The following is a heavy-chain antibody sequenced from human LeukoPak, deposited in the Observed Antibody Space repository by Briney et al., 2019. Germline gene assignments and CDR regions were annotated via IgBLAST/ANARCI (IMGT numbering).Heavy chain of an antibody. D-gene: IGHD2-21*01. V-gene: IGHV1-2*02. CDR1: GYTFTVYY. CDR3: AVAPGDY. Sequence: VASVRVSCKASGYTFTVYYIRWGRHAPGQGREWMGWINPNSDYTSYAQKYEGRLTLTRDTAISTVYMELNTLTSDDTALYFCAVAPGDYWGQGTLVSVST. J-gene: IGHJ4*02. CDR2: INPNSDYT.